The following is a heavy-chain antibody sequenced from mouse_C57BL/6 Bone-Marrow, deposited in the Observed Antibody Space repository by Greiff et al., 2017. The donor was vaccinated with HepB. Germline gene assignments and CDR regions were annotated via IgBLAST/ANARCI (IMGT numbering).Heavy chain of an antibody. CDR3: ARGWDWYFDV. Sequence: VKLMESGAELARPGASVKLSCKASGYTFTSYGISWVKQRTGQGLEWIGEIYPRSGNTYYNEKFKGKATLTADKSSSTAYMELRSLTSEDSAVYFCARGWDWYFDVWGTGTTVTVSS. D-gene: IGHD1-1*02. J-gene: IGHJ1*03. V-gene: IGHV1-81*01. CDR2: IYPRSGNT. CDR1: GYTFTSYG.